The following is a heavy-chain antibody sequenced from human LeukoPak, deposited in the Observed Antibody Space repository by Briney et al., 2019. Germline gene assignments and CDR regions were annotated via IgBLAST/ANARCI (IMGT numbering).Heavy chain of an antibody. CDR1: GGSISSYY. CDR2: IYYSGST. Sequence: PSETLPLTCTVSGGSISSYYWSWIRQPPGKGLEWIGYIYYSGSTNYNPSLKSRVTISVDTSKNQFSLKLSSVTAADTAVYYCARTTVTTLNFDYWGQGTLVTVSS. D-gene: IGHD4-17*01. CDR3: ARTTVTTLNFDY. V-gene: IGHV4-59*08. J-gene: IGHJ4*02.